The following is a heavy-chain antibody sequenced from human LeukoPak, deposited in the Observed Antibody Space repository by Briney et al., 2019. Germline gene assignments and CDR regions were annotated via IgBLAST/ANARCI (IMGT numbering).Heavy chain of an antibody. J-gene: IGHJ4*02. CDR3: AKDHRAYCGGDCVDFDY. CDR1: GFTFSSYG. D-gene: IGHD2-21*02. V-gene: IGHV3-30*02. Sequence: PGGSLRLSCAASGFTFSSYGIHWVRQAPGKGLEWVTFISYDGSNKYHADSVKGRFTISRDNSKNTVYLQMNSLRAEDTAVYYCAKDHRAYCGGDCVDFDYWGQGTLVTVSS. CDR2: ISYDGSNK.